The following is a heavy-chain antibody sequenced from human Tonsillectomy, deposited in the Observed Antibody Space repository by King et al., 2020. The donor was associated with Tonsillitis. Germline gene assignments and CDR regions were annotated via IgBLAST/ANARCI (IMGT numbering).Heavy chain of an antibody. CDR3: ARDSAPEGLLSYSGMDV. Sequence: QLVQSGGGVVQPGGSLRLSCGASGFTFKSFGMHWVRQAPGQGLEWVAYIRYDGNKKNYADFVRGRFIISRDNPNNLVYLQMKGLRSEDTALYYCARDSAPEGLLSYSGMDVWGQGTTVTVSS. CDR1: GFTFKSFG. J-gene: IGHJ6*02. V-gene: IGHV3-30*02. D-gene: IGHD3-3*01. CDR2: IRYDGNKK.